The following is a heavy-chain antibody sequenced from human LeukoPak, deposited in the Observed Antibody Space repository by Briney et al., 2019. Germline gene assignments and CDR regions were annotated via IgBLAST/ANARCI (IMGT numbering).Heavy chain of an antibody. CDR2: VSYDGTNK. CDR3: ARDQPTAFDI. CDR1: GFTFSSYA. Sequence: PGGSLRLSCAASGFTFSSYAMHWVRQPPGKGLEWVAIVSYDGTNKYHVDSVKGRFTISRDNSKNTLYLQMNSLRGEDTAMYYCARDQPTAFDIWGQGTMVTVSS. J-gene: IGHJ3*02. V-gene: IGHV3-30*04.